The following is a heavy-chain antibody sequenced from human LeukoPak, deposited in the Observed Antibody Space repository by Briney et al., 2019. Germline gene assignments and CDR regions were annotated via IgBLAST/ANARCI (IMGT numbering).Heavy chain of an antibody. Sequence: ASVKVSCKASGYTFTGYYMHWVRQAPGQGLEWMGWINPNSGGTNYAQKFQGRVTMTRDTSISTAYMELSRLRSDDTAVYYCARNGILTVGQKYGTAMVRGVYFDYWGQGTLVTVSS. CDR3: ARNGILTVGQKYGTAMVRGVYFDY. J-gene: IGHJ4*02. D-gene: IGHD3-10*01. V-gene: IGHV1-2*02. CDR1: GYTFTGYY. CDR2: INPNSGGT.